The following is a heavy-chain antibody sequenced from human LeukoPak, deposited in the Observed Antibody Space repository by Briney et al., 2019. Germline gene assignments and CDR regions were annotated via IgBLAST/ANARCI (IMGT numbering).Heavy chain of an antibody. Sequence: ASVKVSCKASGYTFTSDGISWVRQAGGQGREWMGWMSAYNGNTNYAQKLQGRVTMTTDTSTSTAYMELRSLRSDDTAVYYCARNMVRGLHANALNYWGQGTLVTVSS. CDR3: ARNMVRGLHANALNY. CDR1: GYTFTSDG. J-gene: IGHJ4*02. CDR2: MSAYNGNT. D-gene: IGHD3-10*01. V-gene: IGHV1-18*01.